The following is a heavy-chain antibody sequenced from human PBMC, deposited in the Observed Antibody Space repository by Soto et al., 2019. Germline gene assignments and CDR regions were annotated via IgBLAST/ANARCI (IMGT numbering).Heavy chain of an antibody. Sequence: PSETLSLTCAVSGGSISSGGYSWSWIRQPPGKGLEWIGYIYHSGSTYYNPSLKSRVTISVDRSKNQFSLKLSSVTAADTAVYYCARDTYYDISGFFYGMDVWGQGTTVTVSS. V-gene: IGHV4-30-2*01. CDR2: IYHSGST. J-gene: IGHJ6*02. D-gene: IGHD3-9*01. CDR3: ARDTYYDISGFFYGMDV. CDR1: GGSISSGGYS.